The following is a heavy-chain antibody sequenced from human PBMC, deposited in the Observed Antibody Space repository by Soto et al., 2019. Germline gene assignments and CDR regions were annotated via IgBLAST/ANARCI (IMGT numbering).Heavy chain of an antibody. CDR2: IWYDESKK. CDR1: GFTFSSYA. J-gene: IGHJ4*02. D-gene: IGHD1-1*01. Sequence: QVQLVESGGGVVQPGRSLRLSCTASGFTFSSYAMHWVRQAPGKGLEWVAVIWYDESKKYYADSVKGRFTISRDNSGNTLKLRMNSLRDEDTAVYYCARGQWKNTRMANEYWGRGNLVTVPS. CDR3: ARGQWKNTRMANEY. V-gene: IGHV3-33*01.